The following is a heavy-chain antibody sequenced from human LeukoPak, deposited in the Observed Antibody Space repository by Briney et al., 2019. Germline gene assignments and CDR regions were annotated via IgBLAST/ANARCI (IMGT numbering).Heavy chain of an antibody. D-gene: IGHD4-17*01. J-gene: IGHJ4*02. CDR2: IYYSGST. CDR1: GGSISSGDYY. CDR3: ARDHAYGDERFDY. V-gene: IGHV4-30-4*01. Sequence: SQILSLTCTVSGGSISSGDYYWSWIRQPPGKGLEWIGFIYYSGSTYYNPSLKSRVTISVDTSKDQFSLKLSSVTAADTAVYYCARDHAYGDERFDYWGQGTLVTVSS.